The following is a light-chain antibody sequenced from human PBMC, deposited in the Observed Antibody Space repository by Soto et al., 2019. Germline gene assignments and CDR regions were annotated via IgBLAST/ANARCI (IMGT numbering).Light chain of an antibody. J-gene: IGKJ2*01. CDR1: QTISTY. CDR2: AAS. CDR3: EQGYNTPYP. V-gene: IGKV1-39*01. Sequence: DIQMTQSPSSLSASVGDRVTITCRASQTISTYLNWYQQKPGKAPKLLVYAASSLQSGVPSRFSGSGSGTDFTLTVSSLQPEDFATYYCEQGYNTPYPFGQATKVDIK.